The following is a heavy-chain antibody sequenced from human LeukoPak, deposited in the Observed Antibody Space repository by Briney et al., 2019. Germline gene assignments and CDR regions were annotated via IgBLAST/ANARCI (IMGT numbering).Heavy chain of an antibody. Sequence: PGGSLRLSCAASGFTFSSYSMNWVRQAPGKGLEWVSSISSSSSYIYYADSVKGRFTISRDNSKNTLYLQMNSLRAEDTAIYYCAKRAEGKNYYCSSTSCYLDYWGQGTLVTVSS. J-gene: IGHJ4*02. CDR3: AKRAEGKNYYCSSTSCYLDY. CDR2: ISSSSSYI. V-gene: IGHV3-21*04. D-gene: IGHD2-2*01. CDR1: GFTFSSYS.